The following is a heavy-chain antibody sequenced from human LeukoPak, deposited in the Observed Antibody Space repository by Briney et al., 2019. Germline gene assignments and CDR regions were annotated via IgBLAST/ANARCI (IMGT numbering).Heavy chain of an antibody. J-gene: IGHJ6*02. CDR2: ISSSSSTI. CDR3: ARKMTTVTSGYYYYYGMDV. CDR1: GFTVSSNS. D-gene: IGHD4-17*01. V-gene: IGHV3-48*01. Sequence: GGSLRLSCAASGFTVSSNSMNWVRQAPGKGLEWVSYISSSSSTIYYADSVRGRFTISRDNAKNSLYLQMNSLRAEDTAVYYCARKMTTVTSGYYYYYGMDVWGQGTTVTVSS.